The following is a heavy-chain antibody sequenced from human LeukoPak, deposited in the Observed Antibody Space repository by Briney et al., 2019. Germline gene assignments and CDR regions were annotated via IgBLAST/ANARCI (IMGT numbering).Heavy chain of an antibody. CDR2: IWYDGSNK. CDR3: ARDRYYGSGRGFDY. CDR1: GFTFSSYG. V-gene: IGHV3-33*01. D-gene: IGHD3-10*01. Sequence: PGRSLRPSCAASGFTFSSYGMHWVRQAPGKGLEWVAVIWYDGSNKYYADSVKGRFTISRDNSKNTLYLQMNSLRAEDTTVYYCARDRYYGSGRGFDYWGQGTLVTVSS. J-gene: IGHJ4*02.